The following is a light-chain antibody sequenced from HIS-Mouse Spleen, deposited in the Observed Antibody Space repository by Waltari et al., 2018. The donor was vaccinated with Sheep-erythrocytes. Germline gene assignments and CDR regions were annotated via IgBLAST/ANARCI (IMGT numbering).Light chain of an antibody. CDR2: AAS. CDR1: QSISSY. V-gene: IGKV1-39*01. CDR3: QQSYSTPPT. J-gene: IGKJ4*01. Sequence: DIQMTPSPSSLSASVGDRVTITCRASQSISSYLNWYQQKPGKAHKLLIYAASSLQSGVPSRFSGSGSGTDFTLTISSLQPEDFATYYCQQSYSTPPTFGGGTKVEIK.